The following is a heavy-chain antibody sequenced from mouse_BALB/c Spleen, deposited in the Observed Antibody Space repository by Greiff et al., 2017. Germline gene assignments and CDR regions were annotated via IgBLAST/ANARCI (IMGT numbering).Heavy chain of an antibody. CDR3: ARWRGDY. J-gene: IGHJ2*01. CDR2: INPGSGGT. CDR1: GYAFTNYL. Sequence: VQLQQSGAELVRPWTSVKVSCKASGYAFTNYLIEWVKQRPGQGLEWIGVINPGSGGTNYNEKFKGKATLTADKSSSTAYMQLSSLTSDDSAVYFCARWRGDYWGQGTTLTVSS. V-gene: IGHV1-54*01.